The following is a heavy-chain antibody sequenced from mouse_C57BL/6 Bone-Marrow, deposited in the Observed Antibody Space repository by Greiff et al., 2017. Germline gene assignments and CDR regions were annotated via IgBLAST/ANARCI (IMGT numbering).Heavy chain of an antibody. V-gene: IGHV1-55*01. CDR1: GYTFTSYW. CDR3: ADYYGSRGWYFDV. Sequence: QVHVKQPGAELVKPGASVKMSCKASGYTFTSYWITWVKQRPGQGLEWIGDIYPGSGSTNYNEKFKSKATLTVDTSSSTDDMQLSSLTSEDSAVYYCADYYGSRGWYFDVWGTGTTVTVAS. CDR2: IYPGSGST. D-gene: IGHD1-1*01. J-gene: IGHJ1*03.